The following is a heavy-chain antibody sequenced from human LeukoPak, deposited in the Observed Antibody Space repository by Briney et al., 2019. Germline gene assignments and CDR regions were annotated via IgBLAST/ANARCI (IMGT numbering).Heavy chain of an antibody. D-gene: IGHD2-2*01. CDR1: GFTFSSYS. J-gene: IGHJ6*02. CDR2: ISSSSSTI. CDR3: ARRLPAAPFGYGMDV. Sequence: GGSLRLSCAASGFTFSSYSMNWVRQAPGKGLEWVSYISSSSSTIYYADSVKGRFTISRDNAKNSLYLQMNSLRAEDTAVYYCARRLPAAPFGYGMDVWGQGTTVTVSS. V-gene: IGHV3-48*04.